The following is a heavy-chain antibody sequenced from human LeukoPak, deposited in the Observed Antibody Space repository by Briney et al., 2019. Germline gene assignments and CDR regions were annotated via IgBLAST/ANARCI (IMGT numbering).Heavy chain of an antibody. CDR2: IYSGGST. V-gene: IGHV3-53*01. CDR1: EFSVGSNY. D-gene: IGHD3-10*01. J-gene: IGHJ4*02. Sequence: GGSLRLSCAASEFSVGSNYMTWVRQAPGKGLEWVSLIYSGGSTYYADSVKGRFTISRDNSKNTLYLQMNSLRAEDTAVYYCAKVTYGSGTYGAFDYWGQGTLVTVSS. CDR3: AKVTYGSGTYGAFDY.